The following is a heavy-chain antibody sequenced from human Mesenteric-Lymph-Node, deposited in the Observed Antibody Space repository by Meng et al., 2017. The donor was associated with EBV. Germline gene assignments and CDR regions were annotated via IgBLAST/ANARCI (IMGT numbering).Heavy chain of an antibody. V-gene: IGHV4-61*01. D-gene: IGHD4-17*01. CDR2: IFYSGNT. CDR3: ARGTTVTRGDWFDP. CDR1: GGSVSSGSHY. J-gene: IGHJ5*02. Sequence: QGQLQESGPGLVKPSETLSLTCTVSGGSVSSGSHYWSWIRQPPGKRLEWIGYIFYSGNTNYNPSLKSRVTISVDTSKNQFSLKLSSVTAADTAVYYCARGTTVTRGDWFDPWGQGTLVTVSS.